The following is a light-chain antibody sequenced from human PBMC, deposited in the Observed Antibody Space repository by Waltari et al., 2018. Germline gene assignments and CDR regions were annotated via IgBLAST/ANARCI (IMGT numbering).Light chain of an antibody. V-gene: IGLV2-8*01. J-gene: IGLJ2*01. Sequence: QSALTQPPSASGSPGQSVTISCTGTSSDVGGYNYVSWYQQHPGKAPKLMSYEVSKRPSGVPASFSGSKSGHTASLTVSGLQAEDEADYYCSSYGGSNNLVFGGGTKLTVL. CDR2: EVS. CDR3: SSYGGSNNLV. CDR1: SSDVGGYNY.